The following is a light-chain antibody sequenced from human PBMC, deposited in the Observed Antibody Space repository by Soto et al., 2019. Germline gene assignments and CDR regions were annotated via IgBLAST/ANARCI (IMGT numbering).Light chain of an antibody. J-gene: IGKJ4*01. CDR3: QQYYDWPLT. CDR2: GAS. CDR1: QNVSGD. Sequence: EAVMTQSPATLSLSPGERATLSCRASQNVSGDLAWYQQKPGQAPRLLIYGASTRATGIPDRFSGSGSATEFTLTISGLQSEDFAIFYCQQYYDWPLTFGRGTKVEIK. V-gene: IGKV3-15*01.